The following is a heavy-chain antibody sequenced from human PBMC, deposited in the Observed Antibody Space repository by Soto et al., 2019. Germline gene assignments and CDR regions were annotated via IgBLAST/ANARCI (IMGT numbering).Heavy chain of an antibody. CDR2: ITTYNDKT. CDR1: GYTFTSFG. Sequence: QVQLVQSGAEVKKPGASVKFSCKGSGYTFTSFGITWVRQAPGQGLEWMGWITTYNDKTKYAQKFQGRVTMTTDTSTSTAYMELRSLRSDDTAVYYCARVRGVKGYHYVDASDYWGQGTLVTVSS. CDR3: ARVRGVKGYHYVDASDY. J-gene: IGHJ4*02. D-gene: IGHD4-17*01. V-gene: IGHV1-18*01.